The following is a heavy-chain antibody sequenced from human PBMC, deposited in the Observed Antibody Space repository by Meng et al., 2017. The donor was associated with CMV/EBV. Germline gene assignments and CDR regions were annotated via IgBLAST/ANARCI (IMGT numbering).Heavy chain of an antibody. Sequence: GSLRLSCTVSGGSISSSSYYWSWIRQPPGKGLEWIGYIYYSGSTNYNPSLKSRVTISVDTSKNQFSLKLSSVTAADTAVYYCARARGYSSSSKNWFDPWGQGTLVTVSS. CDR1: GGSISSSSYY. D-gene: IGHD6-6*01. CDR2: IYYSGST. J-gene: IGHJ5*02. V-gene: IGHV4-61*01. CDR3: ARARGYSSSSKNWFDP.